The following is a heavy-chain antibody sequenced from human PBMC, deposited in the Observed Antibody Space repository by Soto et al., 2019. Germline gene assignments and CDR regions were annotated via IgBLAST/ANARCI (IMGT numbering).Heavy chain of an antibody. CDR2: INPNSGGT. D-gene: IGHD6-13*01. Sequence: ASVKVSCKASGYTFTGYYMHWVRQAPGQGLEWMGWINPNSGGTNYAQKFQGRVTMTRDTSISTAYMELSRLRSDDTAVYYCARDSAAGTSWFDPWGQGTLVTVS. CDR3: ARDSAAGTSWFDP. J-gene: IGHJ5*02. CDR1: GYTFTGYY. V-gene: IGHV1-2*02.